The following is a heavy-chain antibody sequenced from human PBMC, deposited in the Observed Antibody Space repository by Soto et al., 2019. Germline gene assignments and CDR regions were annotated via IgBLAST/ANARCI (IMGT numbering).Heavy chain of an antibody. Sequence: QVTLKESGPVLVKPTETLTLTCTVSGISLNNERVGVSWIRQSPGKALEWLADIFSNDEKSYSTFLRNRLTISKDTSRGQVFLIMTNMDPVDTGTYFCARAIFRLGYCGSTRCCELHYWGQGTTVTVSS. J-gene: IGHJ4*02. CDR3: ARAIFRLGYCGSTRCCELHY. CDR1: GISLNNERVG. CDR2: IFSNDEK. V-gene: IGHV2-26*01. D-gene: IGHD2-2*01.